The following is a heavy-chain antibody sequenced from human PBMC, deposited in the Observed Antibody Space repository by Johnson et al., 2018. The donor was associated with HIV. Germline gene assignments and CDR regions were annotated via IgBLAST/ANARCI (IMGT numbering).Heavy chain of an antibody. CDR1: GFTVSSNY. CDR3: ASRVDCGGDCYSAFDI. D-gene: IGHD2-21*02. Sequence: VQLVESGGGLVQPGGSLRLSCAASGFTVSSNYMSWVRQAPGKGLEWVALISYDGSDTYYADSVQGRFTISRDNSKNTLYLQMNSLSAEDTAVYYCASRVDCGGDCYSAFDIWGQGTMVTVSS. CDR2: ISYDGSDT. J-gene: IGHJ3*02. V-gene: IGHV3-30*03.